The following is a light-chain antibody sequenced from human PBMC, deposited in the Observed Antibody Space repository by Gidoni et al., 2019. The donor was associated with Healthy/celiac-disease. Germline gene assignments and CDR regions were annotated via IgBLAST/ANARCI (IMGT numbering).Light chain of an antibody. Sequence: EIVLTQSPATLSLSPGERATLSSRASKSVRSYLAWYQQKPGQAPRILIYDASNRATGIPARFSGSGSGTDFTLTISSLEPEDFAVYYCQQRSNWLTFGGGTKVEIK. CDR3: QQRSNWLT. CDR1: KSVRSY. CDR2: DAS. V-gene: IGKV3-11*01. J-gene: IGKJ4*01.